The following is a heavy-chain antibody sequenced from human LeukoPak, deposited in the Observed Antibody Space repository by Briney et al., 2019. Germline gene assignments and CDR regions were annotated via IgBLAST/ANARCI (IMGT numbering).Heavy chain of an antibody. V-gene: IGHV3-30*03. D-gene: IGHD4-17*01. Sequence: PGRSLRLSCTASGFTFSSYGMHWVRQAPGKGLEWVAVISYDGSNKYYADSVKGRFTISRDNSKNTLYLQMNSLRAEDTAVYYCARDSVMTTMTADPDYWGQGTLVTVSS. J-gene: IGHJ4*02. CDR1: GFTFSSYG. CDR2: ISYDGSNK. CDR3: ARDSVMTTMTADPDY.